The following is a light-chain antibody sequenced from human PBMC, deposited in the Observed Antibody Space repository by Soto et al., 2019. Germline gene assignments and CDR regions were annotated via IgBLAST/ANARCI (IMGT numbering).Light chain of an antibody. V-gene: IGKV3-15*01. CDR3: QQYNNWPRAT. J-gene: IGKJ4*01. CDR1: QNISSN. CDR2: RTS. Sequence: EIVMTQSPATLSVSPGERATLYCRASQNISSNLAWYQQKPGQAPRLLMFRTSSRATGFPARFSGSGSGTEFNLTISSLQSEDFGVYYCQQYNNWPRATFGGGTKVEIK.